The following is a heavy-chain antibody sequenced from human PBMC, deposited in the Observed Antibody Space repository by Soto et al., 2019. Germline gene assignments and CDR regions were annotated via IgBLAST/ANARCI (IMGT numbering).Heavy chain of an antibody. V-gene: IGHV4-59*01. J-gene: IGHJ4*02. CDR3: ARVPYGGKLEYYFDY. D-gene: IGHD2-15*01. Sequence: SETLSLTCTVSGGSISSYYWSWIRQPPGKGLEWIGYIYYSGSTNYNPSLKSRVTISVDTSKNQFSLKLSSVTAADTAVYYCARVPYGGKLEYYFDYWGQGTLVTVSS. CDR1: GGSISSYY. CDR2: IYYSGST.